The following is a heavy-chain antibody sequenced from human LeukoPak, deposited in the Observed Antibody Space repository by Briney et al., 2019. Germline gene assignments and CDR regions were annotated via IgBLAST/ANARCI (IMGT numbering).Heavy chain of an antibody. J-gene: IGHJ4*02. CDR1: GFTFNSYA. D-gene: IGHD6-19*01. CDR3: AKDAPGAGGFDF. CDR2: IGANEIT. V-gene: IGHV3-23*01. Sequence: GGSLRLSCAASGFTFNSYAMSWVRQAPGRGLEWVSTIGANEITNYGDSVKGRFTISRDNSKSTLYLQMNSLRAENTAVYYCAKDAPGAGGFDFWGQGTLLTGSS.